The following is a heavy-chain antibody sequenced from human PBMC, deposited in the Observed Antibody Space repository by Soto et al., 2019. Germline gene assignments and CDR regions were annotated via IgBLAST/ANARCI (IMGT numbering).Heavy chain of an antibody. J-gene: IGHJ4*02. D-gene: IGHD3-16*02. CDR2: IWYDGSNK. CDR3: ARSTYAYIWGSYRSLYFDY. V-gene: IGHV3-33*01. CDR1: GFTFSSYG. Sequence: QVQLVESGGGVVQPGRSLRLSCAASGFTFSSYGMHWVRQAPGKGLEWVAVIWYDGSNKYYADSVKGRFTISRDNSKNTLYLQMNSLRSEDTAVYYCARSTYAYIWGSYRSLYFDYWGQGTLVTVSS.